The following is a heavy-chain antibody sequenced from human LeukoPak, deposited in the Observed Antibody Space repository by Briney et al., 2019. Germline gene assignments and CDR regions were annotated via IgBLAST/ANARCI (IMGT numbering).Heavy chain of an antibody. J-gene: IGHJ4*02. CDR2: IYYSGST. Sequence: TSETMSLTSTVSGGSISSSSYYWGWIRQPCPGKGLEWIGSIYYSGSTYYNPSLKSRLTYSVDTSKNQFSLRLSSLTVTDTALYYCARHVYYYDSSGSRGYFDYWGQGALVTVSS. CDR1: GGSISSSSYY. D-gene: IGHD3-22*01. V-gene: IGHV4-39*01. CDR3: ARHVYYYDSSGSRGYFDY.